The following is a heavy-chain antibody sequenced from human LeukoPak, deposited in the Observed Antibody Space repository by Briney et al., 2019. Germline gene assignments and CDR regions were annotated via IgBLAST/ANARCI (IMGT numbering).Heavy chain of an antibody. Sequence: PGRSLRLSCAASGFTFSSYAMHWVRQAPGKGLEWVAVISYDGSNKYYADSVKGRFTISRGNSKNTLYLQMNSLRAEDTAVYYCARDQWIQLWLPNFDYWGQGTLVTVSS. CDR1: GFTFSSYA. CDR3: ARDQWIQLWLPNFDY. CDR2: ISYDGSNK. D-gene: IGHD5-18*01. J-gene: IGHJ4*02. V-gene: IGHV3-30-3*01.